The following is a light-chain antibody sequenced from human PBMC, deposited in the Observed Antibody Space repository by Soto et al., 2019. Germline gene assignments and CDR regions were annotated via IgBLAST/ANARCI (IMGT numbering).Light chain of an antibody. V-gene: IGKV3-15*01. CDR2: VAS. CDR3: QQYNSWRQIT. Sequence: EIVMTQSPATLSVSPGERATLSCRASQSIRNNVGWYQQRPGQAPRLLIYVASTRATGIPARFSGSGSGTEFTLTISSLDSEDSAVYYCQQYNSWRQITFGQGTRLEIK. J-gene: IGKJ5*01. CDR1: QSIRNN.